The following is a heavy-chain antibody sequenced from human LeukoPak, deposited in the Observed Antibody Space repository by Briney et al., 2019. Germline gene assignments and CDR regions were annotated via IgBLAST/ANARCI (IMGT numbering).Heavy chain of an antibody. J-gene: IGHJ3*02. CDR1: GGSINTRTHW. Sequence: PSETLSLTCSVSGGSINTRTHWWGWVRQTPGKGLEWVGSVCDVASPHFNPSLKSRVAISVDMSNNEFYLKIISVTAADTAVYYCERHADRGVGVVNGFDIWGQGKMVTVSS. CDR3: ERHADRGVGVVNGFDI. D-gene: IGHD2-15*01. CDR2: VCDVASP. V-gene: IGHV4-39*01.